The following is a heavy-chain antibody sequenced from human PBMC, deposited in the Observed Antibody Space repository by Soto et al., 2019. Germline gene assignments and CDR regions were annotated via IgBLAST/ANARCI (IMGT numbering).Heavy chain of an antibody. CDR2: IYPGDSDT. Sequence: PGESLKISCKGSGYSFTSYWIGWVRQMPGKGLEWMGIIYPGDSDTRYSPSFQGQVTISADKSISTAYLQWSSLKASDTAMYYCAKDSSGGDYGSGVGAFHIWGQGTMVTVSS. V-gene: IGHV5-51*01. J-gene: IGHJ3*02. CDR1: GYSFTSYW. CDR3: AKDSSGGDYGSGVGAFHI. D-gene: IGHD3-10*01.